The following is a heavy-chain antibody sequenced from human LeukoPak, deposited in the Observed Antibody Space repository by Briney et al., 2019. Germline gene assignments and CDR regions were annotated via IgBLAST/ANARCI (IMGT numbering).Heavy chain of an antibody. CDR2: MNPNSGNT. D-gene: IGHD2-15*01. Sequence: GASVKVSCKASGYTFTSYDINWVRQATGQGLEWMGWMNPNSGNTGYAQKFQGRVTITRNTSISTAYMELSSLRSEDTAVYYCARAGYCSGGSCYHFDYWGQGTLVTVSS. J-gene: IGHJ4*02. CDR3: ARAGYCSGGSCYHFDY. CDR1: GYTFTSYD. V-gene: IGHV1-8*03.